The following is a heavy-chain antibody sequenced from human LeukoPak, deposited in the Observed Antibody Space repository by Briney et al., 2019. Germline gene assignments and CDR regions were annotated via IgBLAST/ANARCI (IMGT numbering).Heavy chain of an antibody. CDR1: GYSISSGYY. J-gene: IGHJ5*02. CDR2: INHSGST. D-gene: IGHD3-10*01. Sequence: PSETLSLTCAVSGYSISSGYYWGWIRQPPGKGLEWIGEINHSGSTNYNPSLKSRVTISVDTSKNQFSLKLSSVTAADTAVYYCARTRVRGVIRNWFDPWGQGTLVTVSS. CDR3: ARTRVRGVIRNWFDP. V-gene: IGHV4-38-2*01.